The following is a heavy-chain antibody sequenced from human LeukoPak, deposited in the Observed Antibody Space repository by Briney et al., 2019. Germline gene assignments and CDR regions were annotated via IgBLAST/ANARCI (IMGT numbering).Heavy chain of an antibody. V-gene: IGHV1-18*01. J-gene: IGHJ6*02. CDR1: GYTFTSYG. Sequence: ASVKVSCKASGYTFTSYGISWVRQAPGQGLEWMGWISAYNGNTNHAQKLQGRVTMTTDTSTSTAYMELRSLRSDDTAVYYCARDGSGSYTYYYYYGMDVWGQGTTVTVSS. CDR3: ARDGSGSYTYYYYYGMDV. D-gene: IGHD1-26*01. CDR2: ISAYNGNT.